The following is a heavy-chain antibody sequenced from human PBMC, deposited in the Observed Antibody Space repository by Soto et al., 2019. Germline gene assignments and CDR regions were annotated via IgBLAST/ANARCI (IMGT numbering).Heavy chain of an antibody. J-gene: IGHJ5*02. D-gene: IGHD1-7*01. CDR3: AKAFGRYNWNYCLDP. CDR2: ISYDGSNK. Sequence: QVQLVESGGGVVQPGRSLRLSCAASGFTFSSYGMHWVRQAPGKGLEWVAVISYDGSNKYYADSVKGRFTISRDNSKNTLYLQMNSLRAEDTAVYYCAKAFGRYNWNYCLDPWGQGTLVTVSS. CDR1: GFTFSSYG. V-gene: IGHV3-30*18.